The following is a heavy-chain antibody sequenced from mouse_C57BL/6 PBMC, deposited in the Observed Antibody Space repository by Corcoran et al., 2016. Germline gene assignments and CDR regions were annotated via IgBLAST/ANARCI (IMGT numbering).Heavy chain of an antibody. Sequence: QVQLQQSGAELARPGASVKLACKASGYTFTSYGISWVKQRTGQGLEWIGEIYPRSGNTYYNEKFKGKATLTADKSSSTAYMELRSLTSEDSAVYFCACGSSWEYFDVWGTGTTVTVSS. CDR3: ACGSSWEYFDV. CDR1: GYTFTSYG. D-gene: IGHD1-1*01. V-gene: IGHV1-81*01. J-gene: IGHJ1*03. CDR2: IYPRSGNT.